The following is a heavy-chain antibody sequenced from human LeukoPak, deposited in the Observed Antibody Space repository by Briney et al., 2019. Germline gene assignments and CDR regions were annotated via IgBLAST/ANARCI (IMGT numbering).Heavy chain of an antibody. V-gene: IGHV3-33*01. J-gene: IGHJ4*02. CDR1: GFTFTSYG. D-gene: IGHD4-17*01. CDR2: IGYDGSNK. Sequence: GGSLRLSRAASGFTFTSYGMDWVRQAPGEWLEWVAVIGYDGSNKYYADSVKGRFQIPRDNSKNTLYLQMNSLRAEDQAVYYCVRDWYGDYELVYWGQGTLVTVSS. CDR3: VRDWYGDYELVY.